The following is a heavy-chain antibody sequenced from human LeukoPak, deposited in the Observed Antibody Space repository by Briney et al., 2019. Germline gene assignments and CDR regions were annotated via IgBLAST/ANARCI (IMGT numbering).Heavy chain of an antibody. D-gene: IGHD3-22*01. CDR3: ARDKGNYYDSSGYCSFDY. CDR2: INPNSGGT. CDR1: GYTFTGYY. V-gene: IGHV1-2*02. J-gene: IGHJ4*02. Sequence: ASVKVSCKASGYTFTGYYMHWVRQAPGQGLEWMGWINPNSGGTNYAQKFQGRVTMTRDTSISTAYMGLSRLRSDDTAVYYCARDKGNYYDSSGYCSFDYWGQGTLVTVSS.